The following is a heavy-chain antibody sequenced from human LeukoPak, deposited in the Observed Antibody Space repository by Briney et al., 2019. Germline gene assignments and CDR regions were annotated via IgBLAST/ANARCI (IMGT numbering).Heavy chain of an antibody. CDR2: INQDGSEK. CDR3: ASNRWLPN. CDR1: GFTLSIYW. J-gene: IGHJ4*02. Sequence: PGGSLRLSCAVSGFTLSIYWMSWVRQAPGKGLEWVANINQDGSEKNYVDSVKGRFTISRDNAKNSLYLQMNSLRAEDTAVYYCASNRWLPNWGQGTLVTVSS. D-gene: IGHD6-19*01. V-gene: IGHV3-7*01.